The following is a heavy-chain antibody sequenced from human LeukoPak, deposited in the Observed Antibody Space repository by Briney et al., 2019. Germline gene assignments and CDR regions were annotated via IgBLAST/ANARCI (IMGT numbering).Heavy chain of an antibody. CDR3: ARASPSHIVATIPYYYYYGMGV. D-gene: IGHD5-12*01. CDR2: INHSGST. CDR1: GGSFSGYY. J-gene: IGHJ6*02. V-gene: IGHV4-34*01. Sequence: SETLSLTCAVYGGSFSGYYWSWIRQPPGKGLEWIGEINHSGSTNYNPSLKSRVTISVDTSKNQFSLKLSSVTAADTAVYYCARASPSHIVATIPYYYYYGMGVWGQGTTVTVSS.